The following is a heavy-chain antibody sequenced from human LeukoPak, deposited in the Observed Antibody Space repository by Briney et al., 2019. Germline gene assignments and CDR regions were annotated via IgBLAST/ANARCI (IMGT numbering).Heavy chain of an antibody. D-gene: IGHD4-11*01. J-gene: IGHJ6*03. Sequence: SVKVSCKASGGTFSSYAISWVRQAPGQGLEWMGGIIPIFGTANYAQKFQGRVTITADESTSTAYMELSSLRSEDTAVYYCARDSNYEYYYYYYMDVWGKGTTVTVSS. V-gene: IGHV1-69*13. CDR3: ARDSNYEYYYYYYMDV. CDR2: IIPIFGTA. CDR1: GGTFSSYA.